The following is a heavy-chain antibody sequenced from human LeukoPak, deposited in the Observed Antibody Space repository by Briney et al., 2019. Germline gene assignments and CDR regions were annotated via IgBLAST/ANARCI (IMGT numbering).Heavy chain of an antibody. D-gene: IGHD1-26*01. CDR2: IYYSGST. Sequence: PSETLSLTCTVSGGSISSYYWSWIRQPPGKGLEWIGYIYYSGSTNYNPSLKSRVTMSVDTSKNQFSLKLSSVTAADTAVYYCARVPGGSYHWFDPWGQGTLVTVSS. CDR3: ARVPGGSYHWFDP. V-gene: IGHV4-59*12. CDR1: GGSISSYY. J-gene: IGHJ5*02.